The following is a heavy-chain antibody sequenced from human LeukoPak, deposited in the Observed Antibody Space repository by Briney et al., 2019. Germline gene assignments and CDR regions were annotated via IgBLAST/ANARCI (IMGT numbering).Heavy chain of an antibody. CDR1: GYTLTELS. D-gene: IGHD3-10*01. J-gene: IGHJ4*02. CDR2: FDPEDGET. CDR3: ATDRPGWFGSFGY. Sequence: GASVKVSCKVSGYTLTELSMHWVRLAPGKGLEWMGGFDPEDGETIYAQKFQGRVTMTEDTSADTAYVELSSLRSEDTAVYYCATDRPGWFGSFGYWGQGTLVTVSS. V-gene: IGHV1-24*01.